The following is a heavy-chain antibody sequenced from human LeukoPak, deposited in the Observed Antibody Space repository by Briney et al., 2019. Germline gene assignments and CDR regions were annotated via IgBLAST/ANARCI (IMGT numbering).Heavy chain of an antibody. CDR1: GVTVSSTH. CDR3: ARGGRGSAAVVAPRSFDI. V-gene: IGHV3-53*01. Sequence: GGSLRLSCEASGVTVSSTHMVWVRQAPGKGLEWVSVTYTGGNSYYAGSVQGRFIISRDISKNTLYLQMNNLRAEDSALYYCARGGRGSAAVVAPRSFDIWGQGTMVTVSS. CDR2: TYTGGNS. D-gene: IGHD3-22*01. J-gene: IGHJ3*02.